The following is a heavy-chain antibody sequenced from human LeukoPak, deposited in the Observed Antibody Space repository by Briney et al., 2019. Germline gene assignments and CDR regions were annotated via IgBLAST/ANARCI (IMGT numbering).Heavy chain of an antibody. CDR1: GFTVSSNY. CDR3: ARDYYDSSGDY. J-gene: IGHJ4*02. D-gene: IGHD3-22*01. CDR2: IYSGGST. V-gene: IGHV3-53*01. Sequence: PGGSLRLSCAASGFTVSSNYMSWVRQAPGKGLEWVSVIYSGGSTYYADSVKGRFTISRDNSKNTLYLQMNSLRAEDTAVYYCARDYYDSSGDYWGQGTLVTVSS.